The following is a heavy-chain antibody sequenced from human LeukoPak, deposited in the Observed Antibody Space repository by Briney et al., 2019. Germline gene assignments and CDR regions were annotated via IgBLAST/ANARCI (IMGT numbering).Heavy chain of an antibody. CDR1: GYTFTSHD. J-gene: IGHJ5*02. D-gene: IGHD1-7*01. CDR3: ARGSPGITGTRRGDNWFDP. V-gene: IGHV1-8*01. Sequence: ASAKVSCKASGYTFTSHDINWVRQATGQGLEWMGWMNPNSGNTGYAQKFQGRVTMTRNTSISTAYMELSSLRSEDTAVYYCARGSPGITGTRRGDNWFDPWGQGTLVTVSS. CDR2: MNPNSGNT.